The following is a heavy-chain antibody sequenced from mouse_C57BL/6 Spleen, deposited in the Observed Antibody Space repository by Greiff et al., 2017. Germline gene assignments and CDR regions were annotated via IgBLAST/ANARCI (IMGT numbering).Heavy chain of an antibody. CDR3: ARDGDYDVWCAY. Sequence: QVQLQQSGAELVRPGTSVKVSCKASGYAFTNYLIEWVKQRPGQGLEWIGVINPGSGGTNYNEKFKGKATLTADKSSSTAYMQLSSLTSEDSAVYFCARDGDYDVWCAYWGQGTLVTVSA. CDR1: GYAFTNYL. CDR2: INPGSGGT. D-gene: IGHD2-4*01. J-gene: IGHJ3*01. V-gene: IGHV1-54*01.